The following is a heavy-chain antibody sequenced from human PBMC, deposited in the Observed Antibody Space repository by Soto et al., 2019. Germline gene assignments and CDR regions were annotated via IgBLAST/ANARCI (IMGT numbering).Heavy chain of an antibody. CDR2: IYYSGST. V-gene: IGHV4-61*01. CDR1: GGSVSSGSYY. J-gene: IGHJ4*02. Sequence: QVQLQESGPGLVKPSETLSLTCTVSGGSVSSGSYYWSWIRQPPGKGLEWIGYIYYSGSTNYNPSLKSRVTISVDTPKNQFSLKLSSVTAADTAVYYCARERSYSLVWGQGTLVTVPS. D-gene: IGHD1-26*01. CDR3: ARERSYSLV.